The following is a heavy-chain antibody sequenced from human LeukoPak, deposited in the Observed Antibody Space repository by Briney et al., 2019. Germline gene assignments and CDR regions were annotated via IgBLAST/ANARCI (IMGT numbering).Heavy chain of an antibody. CDR3: ARDSDWAFDY. V-gene: IGHV3-48*01. J-gene: IGHJ4*02. CDR1: GFTFTTYS. Sequence: PGGSLRLSCAASGFTFTTYSMSWVRQAPGKGLEWLSYISSSTIDYADSVKGRFTIPRDNAKNSLYLQMNSLRAEDTAVYYCARDSDWAFDYWGQGTLVTVSS. D-gene: IGHD3-9*01. CDR2: ISSSTI.